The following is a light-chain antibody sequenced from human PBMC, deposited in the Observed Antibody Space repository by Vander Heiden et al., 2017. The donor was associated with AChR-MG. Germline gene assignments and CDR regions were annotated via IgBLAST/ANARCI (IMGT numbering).Light chain of an antibody. CDR3: QQYYSTPYT. Sequence: DIVMTQSPDSLAVSLGERATINCKSSQSVFYSPNNNNYLTWYQQKPGQPPKLLIYWASTRESGVPDRFSGSGSGTDFTLTISSLQAEEVAVYYCQQYYSTPYTFGQGTKLEIK. J-gene: IGKJ2*01. CDR1: QSVFYSPNNNNY. V-gene: IGKV4-1*01. CDR2: WAS.